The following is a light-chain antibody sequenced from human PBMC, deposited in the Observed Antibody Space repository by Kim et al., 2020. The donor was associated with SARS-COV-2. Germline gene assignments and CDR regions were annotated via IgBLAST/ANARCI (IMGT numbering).Light chain of an antibody. V-gene: IGKV1-5*03. Sequence: ASVGDRVTITCRASQSISSWLAWYQQKPGTAPKLLIYKASSLESGVPSRFSGSGSGTEFTLTISSLQPDDFATYYCQHYKSFPWTFGQGTKVDIK. J-gene: IGKJ1*01. CDR2: KAS. CDR1: QSISSW. CDR3: QHYKSFPWT.